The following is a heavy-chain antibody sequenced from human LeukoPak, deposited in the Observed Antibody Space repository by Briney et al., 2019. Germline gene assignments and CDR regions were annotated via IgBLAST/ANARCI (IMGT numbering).Heavy chain of an antibody. J-gene: IGHJ4*02. CDR1: GGSFSGYY. D-gene: IGHD3-16*02. CDR2: IHHSGST. CDR3: ARHHFRGIYDYVWGSYRYSHFDY. Sequence: SETLSLTCAVYGGSFSGYYWSWIRQPPGKGLEWIGEIHHSGSTNYNPSLKSRVTISVDTSKNQFSLKLSSVTAADTAVYYCARHHFRGIYDYVWGSYRYSHFDYWGQGTLVTVSS. V-gene: IGHV4-34*01.